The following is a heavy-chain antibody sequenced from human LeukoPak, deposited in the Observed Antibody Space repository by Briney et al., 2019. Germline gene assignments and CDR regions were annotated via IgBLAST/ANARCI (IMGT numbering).Heavy chain of an antibody. V-gene: IGHV3-23*01. CDR2: ISGSGGST. CDR3: AKDRIVVVPAAIPFDY. D-gene: IGHD2-2*02. J-gene: IGHJ4*02. Sequence: GGSLGLSCAASGFTFSSYAVSWVRQAPGKGLEWVSAISGSGGSTYYADSVKGRFTISRDNSKNTLYLQMNSLRAEDTAVYYCAKDRIVVVPAAIPFDYWGQGTLVTVSS. CDR1: GFTFSSYA.